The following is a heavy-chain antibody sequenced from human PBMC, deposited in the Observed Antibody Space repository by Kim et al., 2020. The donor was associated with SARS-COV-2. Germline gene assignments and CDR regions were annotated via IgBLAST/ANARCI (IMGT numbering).Heavy chain of an antibody. Sequence: SETLSLTCTVSGGSISSSSYYWGWIRQPPGKGLEWIGSIYYSGSTYYNPSLKSRVTISVDTSKNQFSLKLSSVTAADTAVYYCARHGIVATLSGGYYYYYYGMDVWGQGTTVTVSS. D-gene: IGHD5-12*01. V-gene: IGHV4-39*01. CDR2: IYYSGST. CDR1: GGSISSSSYY. CDR3: ARHGIVATLSGGYYYYYYGMDV. J-gene: IGHJ6*02.